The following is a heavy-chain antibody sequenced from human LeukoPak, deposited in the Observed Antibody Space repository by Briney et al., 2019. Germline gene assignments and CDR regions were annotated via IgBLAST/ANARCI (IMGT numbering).Heavy chain of an antibody. CDR3: TRLDISSGWNFEY. D-gene: IGHD6-19*01. J-gene: IGHJ4*02. V-gene: IGHV3-73*01. CDR1: GFTFRVSA. Sequence: GGPLKLSCAASGFTFRVSAIHWAPQASGKGLEWVGRIRRKVNSYATAYAESAEGRFTISRDDSKNTAYLQMDSLKTEDTAVYYCTRLDISSGWNFEYWGQGTLVTVPS. CDR2: IRRKVNSYAT.